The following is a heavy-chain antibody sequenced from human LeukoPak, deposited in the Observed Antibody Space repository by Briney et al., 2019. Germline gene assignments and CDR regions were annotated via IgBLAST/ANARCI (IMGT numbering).Heavy chain of an antibody. CDR3: ARLSPRVACFDY. Sequence: SETLSLTCTVSGGSISSSSSYWGWIRQPPGKGLEWIGSIYYSGSTYYNPSLKSRVTISVDTSKNQFSLKLSSVTAADTAVYYCARLSPRVACFDYWGQGTLVSVSS. CDR2: IYYSGST. D-gene: IGHD5-12*01. V-gene: IGHV4-39*01. J-gene: IGHJ4*02. CDR1: GGSISSSSSY.